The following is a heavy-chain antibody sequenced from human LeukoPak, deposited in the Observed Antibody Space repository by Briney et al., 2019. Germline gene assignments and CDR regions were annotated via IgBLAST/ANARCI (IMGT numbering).Heavy chain of an antibody. CDR2: IYYSGST. Sequence: SDTLSLTCTVSGGSISDYYWSWIRQPPGKGLEWIGYIYYSGSTNYNPSLKSRVTISVDTSKNQFSLELSSVTAADAAVYYCARGLRGYRFGPFDYWGQGTLVPVSS. CDR3: ARGLRGYRFGPFDY. J-gene: IGHJ4*02. V-gene: IGHV4-59*01. CDR1: GGSISDYY. D-gene: IGHD5-18*01.